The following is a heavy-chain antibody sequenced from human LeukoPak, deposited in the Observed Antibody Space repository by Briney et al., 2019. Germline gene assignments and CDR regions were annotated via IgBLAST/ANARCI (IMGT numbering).Heavy chain of an antibody. CDR2: IYYSGST. V-gene: IGHV4-59*01. Sequence: SETLSLTCTVSGGSISSYYWSWIRQPLGKGLEWIGYIYYSGSTKYNPSFKSRVTISVDTSKNQFSLKLISVTAADTAVYYCATVVRDDILTGYYIDHWGQGTLVTVSS. J-gene: IGHJ4*02. D-gene: IGHD3-9*01. CDR3: ATVVRDDILTGYYIDH. CDR1: GGSISSYY.